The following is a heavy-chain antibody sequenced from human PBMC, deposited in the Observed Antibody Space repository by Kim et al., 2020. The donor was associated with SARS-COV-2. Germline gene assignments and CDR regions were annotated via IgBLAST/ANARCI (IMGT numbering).Heavy chain of an antibody. CDR1: GFTFSSYW. CDR3: AREHYGTYYYYGMDV. V-gene: IGHV3-7*03. Sequence: GGSLRLSCAASGFTFSSYWMSWVRQAPGKGLEWVANIKQDGSEKYYVDSVKGRFTISRDNAKNSLYLQMNSLRAEDTAVYYCAREHYGTYYYYGMDVWGQGTTVTVSS. D-gene: IGHD3-16*01. J-gene: IGHJ6*02. CDR2: IKQDGSEK.